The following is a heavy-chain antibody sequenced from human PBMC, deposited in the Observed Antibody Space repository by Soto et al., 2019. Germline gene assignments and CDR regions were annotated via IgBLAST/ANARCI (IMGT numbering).Heavy chain of an antibody. V-gene: IGHV3-74*01. CDR1: GFTFSSYW. D-gene: IGHD2-15*01. J-gene: IGHJ6*02. CDR2: INSDGSST. Sequence: EVQLVESGGGLVQPGGSLRLSCAASGFTFSSYWMHWVRQAPGKGLVWVSRINSDGSSTSYADSVKGRFTISRDNAKNTLYLQMNSLRAEDTAVYYCASDIVVVVAVSGGMDVWGQGTTVTVSS. CDR3: ASDIVVVVAVSGGMDV.